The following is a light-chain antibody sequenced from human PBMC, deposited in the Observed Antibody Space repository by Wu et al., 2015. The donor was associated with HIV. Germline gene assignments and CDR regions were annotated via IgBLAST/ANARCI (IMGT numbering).Light chain of an antibody. V-gene: IGKV3-11*01. CDR1: RSVSSA. CDR2: DAS. Sequence: EVVLTQSPAALSISPGESATLSCRASRSVSSAVAWYQQKPGQAPRLLVYDASNRATGIPARFTGGGSGTDYSLTISSLDPEDFAVYYCQQHAHWPLTFGQGTRLEIK. J-gene: IGKJ5*01. CDR3: QQHAHWPLT.